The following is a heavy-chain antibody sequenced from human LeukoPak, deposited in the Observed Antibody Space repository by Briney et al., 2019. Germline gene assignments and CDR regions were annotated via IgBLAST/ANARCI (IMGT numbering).Heavy chain of an antibody. V-gene: IGHV4-34*01. Sequence: SETLSLTCVVYGGSFSGDYWSWIRQPPGRGLEWIGEINHSGRNNYNPTLKSRVTISVDTSKNQFSLKLSSVTAADTAVYYCAREGFGELSHFDYWGQGTLVTVSS. CDR1: GGSFSGDY. CDR3: AREGFGELSHFDY. J-gene: IGHJ4*02. CDR2: INHSGRN. D-gene: IGHD3-10*01.